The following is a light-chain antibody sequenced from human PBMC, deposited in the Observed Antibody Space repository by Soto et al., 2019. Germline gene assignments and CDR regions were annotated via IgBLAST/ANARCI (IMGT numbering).Light chain of an antibody. CDR1: QNIGTW. CDR2: AAS. CDR3: HQYETDSWT. V-gene: IGKV1-5*03. Sequence: DIQMTQSPSTLSASVGDRVTITCRASQNIGTWLAWYQQKPGRAPNLLIYAASSLESGVPSRFSGSGSGTEFTLTINSLQPDDFATYYCHQYETDSWTFGQGTKVEIK. J-gene: IGKJ1*01.